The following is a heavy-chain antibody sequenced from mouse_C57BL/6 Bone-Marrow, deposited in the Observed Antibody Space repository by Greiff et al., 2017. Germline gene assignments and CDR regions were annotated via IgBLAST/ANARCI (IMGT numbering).Heavy chain of an antibody. V-gene: IGHV14-4*01. Sequence: EVKLQESGAELVRPGASVKLSCTASGFNIKDDYMHWVKQRPEQGLEWIGWIDDENGDTEYASKFTGKGTITADTSTNTAYLQNSSLTSEDTAVYYCTTGIYYDYDEGDYWGQGTTLTVSS. CDR3: TTGIYYDYDEGDY. J-gene: IGHJ2*01. CDR2: IDDENGDT. CDR1: GFNIKDDY. D-gene: IGHD2-4*01.